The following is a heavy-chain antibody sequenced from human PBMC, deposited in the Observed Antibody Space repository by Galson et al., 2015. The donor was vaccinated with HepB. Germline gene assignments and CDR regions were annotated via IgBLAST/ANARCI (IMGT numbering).Heavy chain of an antibody. CDR1: GFTFSNYA. Sequence: SLRLSCAASGFTFSNYAMNWVRQAPGKGLEWVSTISGSDSTTYYADSADSVKGRFTISRDNSKNTLFLQMNSLRAEDTAVYYCAKRFCSSASCRQSYSYGMDVWGHGTTVTVSS. D-gene: IGHD2-2*01. CDR2: ISGSDSTT. J-gene: IGHJ6*02. V-gene: IGHV3-23*01. CDR3: AKRFCSSASCRQSYSYGMDV.